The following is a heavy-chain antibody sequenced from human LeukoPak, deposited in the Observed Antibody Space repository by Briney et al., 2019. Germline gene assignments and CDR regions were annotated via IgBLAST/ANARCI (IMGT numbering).Heavy chain of an antibody. D-gene: IGHD3-9*01. J-gene: IGHJ6*03. V-gene: IGHV1-69*05. CDR2: IIPILGTA. CDR3: ARDHYDLMTGRNYYYYMDV. Sequence: SVKVSCKASGGTFSSYAISWVRQAPGQGLEWMGGIIPILGTANHAQKFQGRVTITTDESTSTAYMELSRLRSEDTAVYYCARDHYDLMTGRNYYYYMDVLGKGTTVTVSS. CDR1: GGTFSSYA.